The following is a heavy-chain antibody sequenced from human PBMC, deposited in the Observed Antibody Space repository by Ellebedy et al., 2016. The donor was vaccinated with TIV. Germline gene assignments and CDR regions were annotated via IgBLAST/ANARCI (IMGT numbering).Heavy chain of an antibody. V-gene: IGHV3-11*03. Sequence: GESLKISXAASGFTFSDYYMSWIRQAPGKGLEWVSYISSSSSYTNYADSVKGRFTISRDNAKNSLYLQINSLRAEDTAVYYCARFYYGSGSPVGYWGQGTLVTVSS. CDR1: GFTFSDYY. CDR2: ISSSSSYT. CDR3: ARFYYGSGSPVGY. D-gene: IGHD3-10*01. J-gene: IGHJ4*02.